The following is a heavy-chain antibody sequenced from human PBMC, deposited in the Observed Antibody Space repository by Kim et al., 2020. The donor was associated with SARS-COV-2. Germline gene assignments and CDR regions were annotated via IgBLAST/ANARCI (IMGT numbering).Heavy chain of an antibody. CDR1: GGSISSYY. D-gene: IGHD2-8*01. CDR2: IYYSGST. CDR3: ARSPYCTNGVCWGYYYYYGMDV. Sequence: SETLSLTCTVSGGSISSYYWSWIRQPPGKGLEWIGYIYYSGSTNYNPSLKSRVTISVDTSKNQFSLKLSSVTAADTAVYYCARSPYCTNGVCWGYYYYYGMDVWGQGTTVTVSS. J-gene: IGHJ6*02. V-gene: IGHV4-59*13.